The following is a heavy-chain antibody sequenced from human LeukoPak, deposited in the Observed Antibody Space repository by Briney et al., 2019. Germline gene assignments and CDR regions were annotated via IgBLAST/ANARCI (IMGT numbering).Heavy chain of an antibody. CDR3: ARMPPVRGVRNFYFYYYVDV. V-gene: IGHV4-4*07. CDR1: GASIDGYY. J-gene: IGHJ6*03. Sequence: SETLSLTCTVSGASIDGYYWSWIRQPAGQSPEWIGRIHTSGTTNYNPAFKSRVIMSVDTSDKQFSLNVSSMTAADTAVYYCARMPPVRGVRNFYFYYYVDVWGRGTTVTVSS. D-gene: IGHD3-10*01. CDR2: IHTSGTT.